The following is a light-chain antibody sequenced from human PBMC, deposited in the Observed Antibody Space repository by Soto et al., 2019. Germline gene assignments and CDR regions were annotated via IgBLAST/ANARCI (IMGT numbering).Light chain of an antibody. J-gene: IGLJ2*01. CDR1: SRDVGGYNY. CDR2: DVS. CDR3: CSYAGSYNVV. Sequence: QSALTQPRSVSGSPGQSVTISCTGTSRDVGGYNYVSWYQQHPGKAPKLMIYDVSKRPSGVPDRFSGSKSGNTASLTISGLQAEDEADYYCCSYAGSYNVVFGGGTKVTVL. V-gene: IGLV2-11*01.